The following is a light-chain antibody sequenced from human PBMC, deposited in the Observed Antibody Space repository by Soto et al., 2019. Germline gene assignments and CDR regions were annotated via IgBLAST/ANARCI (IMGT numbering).Light chain of an antibody. CDR1: SSDVEGYNL. V-gene: IGLV2-23*02. J-gene: IGLJ7*01. CDR3: CSYAGTSTHTV. CDR2: EVS. Sequence: QSALTQPASVSGSPGQSITISCTGTSSDVEGYNLVSWYQQHPGKAPKLMISEVSKRPSGISDRFSGSKSGSTASLTISGLQAEDEADYYCCSYAGTSTHTVFGGGTQLTVL.